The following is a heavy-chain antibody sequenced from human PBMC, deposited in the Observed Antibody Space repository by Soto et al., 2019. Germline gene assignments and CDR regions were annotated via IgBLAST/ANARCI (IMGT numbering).Heavy chain of an antibody. V-gene: IGHV3-33*01. CDR1: GFTFSSYG. J-gene: IGHJ6*02. D-gene: IGHD4-17*01. CDR2: IWYDGSNK. CDR3: ARAGDYGDYVRAGDYYYYYGMDV. Sequence: GGSLRLSCAASGFTFSSYGMHWVRQAPGKGLEWVAVIWYDGSNKYYADSVKGRFTISRDNSKNTLYLQMNSLRAEDTAVYYCARAGDYGDYVRAGDYYYYYGMDVWGQGTTVTVSS.